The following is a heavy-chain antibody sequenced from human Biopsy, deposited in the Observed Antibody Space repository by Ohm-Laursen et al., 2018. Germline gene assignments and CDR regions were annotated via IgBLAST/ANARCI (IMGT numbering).Heavy chain of an antibody. J-gene: IGHJ3*02. D-gene: IGHD2-2*01. CDR2: ISTYNGNT. Sequence: SVKVSCKASGYTFSSYGINWVRQAPGQGLEWLGWISTYNGNTNYAQNLQGRVTMTTDTSTSTAYMELRSLRSGDTAVYYCARGGTLVVVPTAVLHSFDIWGQGTMVTVSS. CDR3: ARGGTLVVVPTAVLHSFDI. CDR1: GYTFSSYG. V-gene: IGHV1-18*01.